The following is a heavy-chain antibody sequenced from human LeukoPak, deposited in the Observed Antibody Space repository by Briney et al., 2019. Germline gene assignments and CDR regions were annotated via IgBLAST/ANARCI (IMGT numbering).Heavy chain of an antibody. J-gene: IGHJ6*03. Sequence: TASETLSLTCTVSGGSISSYYWSWIRQPAGKGLEWIGRIYISGSTNYNPSFKSRVTMSVDTSKNQFSLKLSSVTAADTAVYYCARDLYYDILTGYRLGVYYYYMDVWGKGTTVTISS. CDR1: GGSISSYY. D-gene: IGHD3-9*01. V-gene: IGHV4-4*07. CDR2: IYISGST. CDR3: ARDLYYDILTGYRLGVYYYYMDV.